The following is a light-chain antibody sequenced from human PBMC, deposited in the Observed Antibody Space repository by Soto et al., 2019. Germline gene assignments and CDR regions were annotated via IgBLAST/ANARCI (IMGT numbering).Light chain of an antibody. CDR1: QGVGGW. J-gene: IGKJ3*01. CDR3: QQTHSLPLS. CDR2: ATS. Sequence: IQMTQSPSSVSASVGDRVTMTSRASQGVGGWLAWYQQKPGKVPKLLIYATSSLHSGVPSRFSGSGSGTDFTLSISSLQPEDFATYYCQQTHSLPLSFGPGTKVDIK. V-gene: IGKV1-12*01.